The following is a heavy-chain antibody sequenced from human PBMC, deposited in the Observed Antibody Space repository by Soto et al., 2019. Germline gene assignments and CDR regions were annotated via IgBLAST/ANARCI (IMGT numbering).Heavy chain of an antibody. CDR1: GCTFTSYA. D-gene: IGHD3-22*01. V-gene: IGHV1-69*13. J-gene: IGHJ4*02. CDR2: IIPIFGTA. Sequence: GASVKVSCKASGCTFTSYAMHWVRQAPGQRLEWMGGIIPIFGTANYAQKFQGRVTITADESTSTAYMELSSLRSEDTAVYYCARSPYDSSGITVDYWGQGTLVTVSS. CDR3: ARSPYDSSGITVDY.